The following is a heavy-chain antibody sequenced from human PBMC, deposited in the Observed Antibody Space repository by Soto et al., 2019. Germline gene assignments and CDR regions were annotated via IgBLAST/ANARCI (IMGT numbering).Heavy chain of an antibody. CDR1: GGSIGSGDYY. Sequence: QVQLQESGPGLVKPSQTLSLTCTVSGGSIGSGDYYWSWIRQPPGKGLEWIGYIYFSGSTYYNPSLTSRVTISVDTSKNQFSLKLRSVTAADTAVYYCARVLLEGGLDYWGQGTPVTVSS. V-gene: IGHV4-30-4*01. CDR2: IYFSGST. CDR3: ARVLLEGGLDY. J-gene: IGHJ4*02. D-gene: IGHD3-16*01.